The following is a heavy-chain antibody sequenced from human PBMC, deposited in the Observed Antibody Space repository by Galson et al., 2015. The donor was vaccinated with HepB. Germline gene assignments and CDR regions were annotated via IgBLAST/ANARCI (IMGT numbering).Heavy chain of an antibody. D-gene: IGHD2-2*01. Sequence: SVKVSCKASGYTFTTFGISWVRQAPGQGLEWMGWISSYNGNTNYAQQLQARVTMTTDTSTTTAYMELRSLTPDDTAVYYCARGPRYCSITSCHAGLYYFDYWGQGTLVTVSS. CDR3: ARGPRYCSITSCHAGLYYFDY. CDR2: ISSYNGNT. J-gene: IGHJ4*02. V-gene: IGHV1-18*01. CDR1: GYTFTTFG.